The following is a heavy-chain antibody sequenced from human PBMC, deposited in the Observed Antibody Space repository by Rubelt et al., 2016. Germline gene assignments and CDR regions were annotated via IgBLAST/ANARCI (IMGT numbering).Heavy chain of an antibody. CDR2: SGST. CDR3: ARVSERGCSGGSCYHDAFDI. Sequence: SGSTYYNPSLKSRVTISVDTSKNQFSLKLSSVTAADTAVYYCARVSERGCSGGSCYHDAFDIWGQGTMVTVSS. V-gene: IGHV4-39*07. J-gene: IGHJ3*02. D-gene: IGHD2-15*01.